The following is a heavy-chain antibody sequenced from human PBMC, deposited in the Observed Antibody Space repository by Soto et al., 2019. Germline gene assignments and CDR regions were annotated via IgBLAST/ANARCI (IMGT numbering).Heavy chain of an antibody. D-gene: IGHD3-9*01. J-gene: IGHJ5*02. Sequence: ASVKVSCKASGGTFSNYAISWVRQAPGQGLEWMGGIIPIFGTTNYAQRFQGRVTITADESTSTAYMELRSLRSDDTAVYYCARVPSYDILTGYSRNWFDPWGQGTLVTVSS. CDR1: GGTFSNYA. CDR2: IIPIFGTT. CDR3: ARVPSYDILTGYSRNWFDP. V-gene: IGHV1-69*13.